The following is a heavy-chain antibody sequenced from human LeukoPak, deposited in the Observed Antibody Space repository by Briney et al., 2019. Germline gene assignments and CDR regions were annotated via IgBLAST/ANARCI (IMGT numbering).Heavy chain of an antibody. J-gene: IGHJ6*03. CDR3: ARAGNGITMVRGAPLYYYYMDV. D-gene: IGHD3-10*01. Sequence: SETLSLTCAVYGGSFSGYYWSWIRQPAGKGLEWIGRIYTSGSTNYNPSLKSRVTMSVDTSKNQFSLKLSSVTAADTAVYYCARAGNGITMVRGAPLYYYYMDVWGKGTTVTISS. CDR2: IYTSGST. CDR1: GGSFSGYY. V-gene: IGHV4-59*10.